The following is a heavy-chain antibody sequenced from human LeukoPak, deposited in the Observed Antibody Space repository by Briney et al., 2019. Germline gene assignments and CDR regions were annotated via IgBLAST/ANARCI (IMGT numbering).Heavy chain of an antibody. CDR3: ARDLWSGGWKD. CDR2: ISYDGGYQ. V-gene: IGHV3-30*03. Sequence: SGGSLRLSCAASGFTFISYGMDWVRQAPGKGLEWVAVISYDGGYQYYADSVKGRLTISRDNAKNTLYLQMNSLRAEDTAVYYCARDLWSGGWKDWGQGTLVTVSS. D-gene: IGHD2-15*01. CDR1: GFTFISYG. J-gene: IGHJ4*02.